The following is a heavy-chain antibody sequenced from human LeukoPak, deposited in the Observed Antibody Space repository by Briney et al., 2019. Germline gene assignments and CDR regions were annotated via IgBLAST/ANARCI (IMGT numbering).Heavy chain of an antibody. Sequence: GGSLRLSCTAFGFIFKDYYMNWIRQAPGKGLEWVSYISSTSTYTNYADSVKGRFTISRDNAKNSLYLQMSGLTAEDTAVYYCAKYRITMIVVGGAFDIWGQGTMVTVSS. CDR1: GFIFKDYY. CDR3: AKYRITMIVVGGAFDI. D-gene: IGHD3-22*01. V-gene: IGHV3-11*03. J-gene: IGHJ3*02. CDR2: ISSTSTYT.